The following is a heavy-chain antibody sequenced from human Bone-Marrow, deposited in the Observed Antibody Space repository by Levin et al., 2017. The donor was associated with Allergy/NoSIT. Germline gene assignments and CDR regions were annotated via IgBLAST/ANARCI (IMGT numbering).Heavy chain of an antibody. V-gene: IGHV3-66*02. CDR3: ARGSMTTVTNYYMDV. J-gene: IGHJ6*03. CDR2: IYSGGST. D-gene: IGHD4-17*01. CDR1: GFTVSSNY. Sequence: GGSLRLSCAASGFTVSSNYMSWVRQAPGKGLEWVSVIYSGGSTYYADSVKGRFTISRDNSKNTLYLQMNSLRAEDTAVYYCARGSMTTVTNYYMDVWGKGTTVTVSS.